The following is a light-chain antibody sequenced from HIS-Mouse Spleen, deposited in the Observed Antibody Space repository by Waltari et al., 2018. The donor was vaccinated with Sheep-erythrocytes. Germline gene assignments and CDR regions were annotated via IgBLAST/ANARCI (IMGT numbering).Light chain of an antibody. Sequence: QSALTQPPSASGSPGQSVTTSCTGTSSDVGGYNYVSWYQQHPGKAPKLLVYEVSKRPSGVPDRFSCSKSGNTASLTVSGLQAEDEADYYCSSYAGSNNWVFGGGTKLTVL. J-gene: IGLJ3*02. CDR3: SSYAGSNNWV. CDR1: SSDVGGYNY. CDR2: EVS. V-gene: IGLV2-8*01.